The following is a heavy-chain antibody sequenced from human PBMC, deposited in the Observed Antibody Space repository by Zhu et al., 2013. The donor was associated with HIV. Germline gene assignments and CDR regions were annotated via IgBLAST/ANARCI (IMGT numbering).Heavy chain of an antibody. J-gene: IGHJ4*02. CDR1: GGTFSSYA. Sequence: VKVSCKASGGTFSSYAISWVRQAPGQGLEWMGGIIPIFGTANYAQKFQGRVTITADKSTSTAYMELSSLRSEDTAVYYCASHTHGIAVAGFEDYWGQGTLVTVSS. CDR3: ASHTHGIAVAGFEDY. CDR2: IIPIFGTA. V-gene: IGHV1-69*06. D-gene: IGHD6-19*01.